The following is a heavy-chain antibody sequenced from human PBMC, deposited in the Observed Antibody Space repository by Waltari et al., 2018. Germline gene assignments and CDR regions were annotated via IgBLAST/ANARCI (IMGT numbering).Heavy chain of an antibody. J-gene: IGHJ4*02. CDR3: ARGLYCSGGSCYGIAFDY. Sequence: QVQLQESGPGLVKPSETLSLTCAVSGYSISSGYYWGWIRQPPGKGLEWIGSIYHSGSTYYNPSLKSRVTISVDTSKNQFSLKLSSVTAADTAVYYCARGLYCSGGSCYGIAFDYWGQGTLVTVSS. V-gene: IGHV4-38-2*01. D-gene: IGHD2-15*01. CDR2: IYHSGST. CDR1: GYSISSGYY.